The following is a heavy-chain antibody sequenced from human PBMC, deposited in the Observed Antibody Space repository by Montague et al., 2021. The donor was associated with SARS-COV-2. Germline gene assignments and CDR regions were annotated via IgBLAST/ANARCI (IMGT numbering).Heavy chain of an antibody. CDR3: ARIWGATRGDAFDI. D-gene: IGHD1-26*01. J-gene: IGHJ3*02. V-gene: IGHV2-70*01. CDR2: IDWDDDK. CDR1: GFSLSTSGTC. Sequence: PALVKPTQTLTLTCTFSGFSLSTSGTCVSWIRQPPGKALEWLALIDWDDDKCYGTSLKTRLTISKDTSKNQVVLTMTNMDPVDTATYYCARIWGATRGDAFDIWGQGTMVTVSS.